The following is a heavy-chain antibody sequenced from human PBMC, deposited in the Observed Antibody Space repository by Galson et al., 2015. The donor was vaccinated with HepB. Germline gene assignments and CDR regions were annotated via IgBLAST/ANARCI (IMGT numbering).Heavy chain of an antibody. D-gene: IGHD3-9*01. J-gene: IGHJ4*02. CDR2: IKSINDGGTT. V-gene: IGHV3-15*01. CDR3: VIDLSTTVIINSNFHS. CDR1: GFTFAW. Sequence: SLRLSRAASGFTFAWMSWVRQAPGQGLEWVGRIKSINDGGTTDYAPPVKGRFTISRDDSKNTLYLQMNSLKTEDTAVYYCVIDLSTTVIINSNFHSWGQGTLVTVSS.